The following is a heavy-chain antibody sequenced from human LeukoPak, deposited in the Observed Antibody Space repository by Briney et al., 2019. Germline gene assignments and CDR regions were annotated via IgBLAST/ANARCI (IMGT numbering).Heavy chain of an antibody. CDR2: INHSGST. D-gene: IGHD3-16*02. V-gene: IGHV4-34*01. CDR3: ARVGDDYVWGSYLRFDP. Sequence: SETLSLTCAVYGGSFSGYYWSWIRQPPGKGLEWIGEINHSGSTNYNLSHKSRVTISVDTSKNQFSLKLSSVTAADTAVYYCARVGDDYVWGSYLRFDPWGQGTLVTVPS. CDR1: GGSFSGYY. J-gene: IGHJ5*02.